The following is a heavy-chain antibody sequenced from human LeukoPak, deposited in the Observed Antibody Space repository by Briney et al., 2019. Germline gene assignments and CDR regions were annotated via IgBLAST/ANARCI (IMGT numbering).Heavy chain of an antibody. CDR3: ARFRYDILTGSV. J-gene: IGHJ4*02. Sequence: PGGSLRLSCAASGFTFSSYAMSWVRQAPGKGLEWVSAISGSGGSTYYADSVKGRFTVSRDNSKNTLYLQMNSLRAEDTAVYYCARFRYDILTGSVWGQGTLVTVSS. CDR2: ISGSGGST. CDR1: GFTFSSYA. D-gene: IGHD3-9*01. V-gene: IGHV3-23*01.